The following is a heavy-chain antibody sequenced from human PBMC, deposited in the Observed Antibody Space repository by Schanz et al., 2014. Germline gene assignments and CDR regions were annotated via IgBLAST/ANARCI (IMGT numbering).Heavy chain of an antibody. Sequence: QVQLVESGGGVVQPGRSLRLSCAASGFTFSSYGMHWVRQAPGKGLEWVALISNDGSIKYYADSVEGRFTISRDNSRNTLYLQMNSLRTEDTAVYYCASPSGYSDYGTYFDFWGQGTLVTVSS. V-gene: IGHV3-30*19. CDR3: ASPSGYSDYGTYFDF. CDR2: ISNDGSIK. D-gene: IGHD5-12*01. J-gene: IGHJ4*02. CDR1: GFTFSSYG.